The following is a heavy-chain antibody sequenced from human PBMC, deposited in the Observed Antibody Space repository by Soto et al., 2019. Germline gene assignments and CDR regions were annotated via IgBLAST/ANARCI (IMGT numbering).Heavy chain of an antibody. D-gene: IGHD2-2*01. J-gene: IGHJ6*02. Sequence: GGSLRLSCAASGFTLSSYAMSWVRQAPGKGLEWVSAISGSGGSTYYADSVKGRFTISRDNSKNTLYLQMNSLRAEDTAVYYCAKSSTPPHYGMDVWGQGTTVTVSS. CDR1: GFTLSSYA. V-gene: IGHV3-23*01. CDR3: AKSSTPPHYGMDV. CDR2: ISGSGGST.